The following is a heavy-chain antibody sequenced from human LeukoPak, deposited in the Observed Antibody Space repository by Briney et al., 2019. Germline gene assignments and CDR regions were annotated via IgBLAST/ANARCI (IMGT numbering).Heavy chain of an antibody. CDR2: LYYGGNT. D-gene: IGHD3-16*02. J-gene: IGHJ4*02. CDR1: GGSISSSSYY. V-gene: IGHV4-39*07. CDR3: ARITCDYVWGSYLRGIYYFDY. Sequence: PSETLSLTCTVSGGSISSSSYYWGWIRQPPGKGLEWIGSLYYGGNTYYNPSLKSRVTISVDTSKNQFSLKVSSVTAADTAVYYCARITCDYVWGSYLRGIYYFDYWGQGTLVTVSS.